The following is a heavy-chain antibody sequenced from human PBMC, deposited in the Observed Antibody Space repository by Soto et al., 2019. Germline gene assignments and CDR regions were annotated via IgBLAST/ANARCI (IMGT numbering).Heavy chain of an antibody. CDR3: AKGGRQWLVTSDFNY. J-gene: IGHJ4*02. V-gene: IGHV3-30*18. CDR1: GFTFSDYA. D-gene: IGHD6-19*01. CDR2: VSHDGRNT. Sequence: VQLVESGGGVVQPGRSLRLSCAASGFTFSDYAMRWVRQAPGKGLEWVAVVSHDGRNTHYADSVKGRFTISRDSSKNTVSLKMTSLRAEDTAVYYCAKGGRQWLVTSDFNYWGQGALVTVSS.